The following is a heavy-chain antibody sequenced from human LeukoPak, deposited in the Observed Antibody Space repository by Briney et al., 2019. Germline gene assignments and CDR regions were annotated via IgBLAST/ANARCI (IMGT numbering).Heavy chain of an antibody. CDR3: AKKKVDVVGNQYYYYYGLDV. Sequence: SETLSLTCAFYGGSFSGYSLTWIRQPPGKGLEWIGEINHSGINHFNPSLKSRVPISADTSKKQVFLNLSAVTAADTAVYYCAKKKVDVVGNQYYYYYGLDVWGQGTTVTASS. CDR1: GGSFSGYS. CDR2: INHSGIN. D-gene: IGHD2-21*01. J-gene: IGHJ6*02. V-gene: IGHV4-34*01.